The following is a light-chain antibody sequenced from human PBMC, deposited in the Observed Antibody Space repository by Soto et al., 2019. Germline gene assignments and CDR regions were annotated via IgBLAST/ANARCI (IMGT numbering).Light chain of an antibody. CDR2: RNN. CDR3: AAWDDSQYV. J-gene: IGLJ1*01. Sequence: QSVLTQPPSASGTPGQRVTISCSGSSSNIGSNYVYWYQQLPGTAPKLLIYRNNQRPSGVPDLFSGSKYGTSASLAISGLRSEDEADYYCAAWDDSQYVFGNGTKLTVL. V-gene: IGLV1-47*01. CDR1: SSNIGSNY.